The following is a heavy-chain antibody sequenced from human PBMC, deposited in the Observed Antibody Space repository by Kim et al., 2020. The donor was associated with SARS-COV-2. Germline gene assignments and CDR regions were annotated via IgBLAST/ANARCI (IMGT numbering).Heavy chain of an antibody. J-gene: IGHJ4*01. CDR1: GGSFSGYY. Sequence: SETLSLTCAVYGGSFSGYYWSWIRQPPGKGLEWIGEINHSGSTNYNPSLKSRVTISVDTSKNQFSLKLSSVTAADTAVYYCARDRYCSGGSCFTLFDYWG. CDR2: INHSGST. D-gene: IGHD2-15*01. CDR3: ARDRYCSGGSCFTLFDY. V-gene: IGHV4-34*01.